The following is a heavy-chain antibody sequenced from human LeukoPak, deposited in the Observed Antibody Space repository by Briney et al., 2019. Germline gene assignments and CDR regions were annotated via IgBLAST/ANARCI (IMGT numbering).Heavy chain of an antibody. V-gene: IGHV3-48*01. CDR1: GFTFSSYS. Sequence: GGSLRLSCAASGFTFSSYSMNWVRQAPGKGLEWVSYISSSSSTIYYADSVKGRFTISRDNSKNTLYLQMNSLRAEDTAVYYCAKEYYGSGNDAFDIWGQGTMVTVSS. D-gene: IGHD3-10*01. CDR3: AKEYYGSGNDAFDI. J-gene: IGHJ3*02. CDR2: ISSSSSTI.